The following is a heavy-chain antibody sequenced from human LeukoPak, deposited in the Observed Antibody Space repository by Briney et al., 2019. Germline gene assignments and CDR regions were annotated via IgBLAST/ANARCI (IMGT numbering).Heavy chain of an antibody. D-gene: IGHD1-26*01. CDR1: GGTFSSYA. CDR3: AREGELRTFDY. V-gene: IGHV1-69*05. Sequence: SSVNVSCKASGGTFSSYALSWVRQPRGKGLECMGMTIPIFGTANYAQKFQDRVTINTDESTSTAYMAVNNLSAEERAGCNCAREGELRTFDYWGQGTLVTVSS. CDR2: TIPIFGTA. J-gene: IGHJ4*02.